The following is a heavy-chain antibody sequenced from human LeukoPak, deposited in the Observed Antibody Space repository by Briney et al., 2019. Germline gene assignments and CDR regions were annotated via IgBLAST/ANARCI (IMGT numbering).Heavy chain of an antibody. Sequence: ASVKVSCKASGYTFTSYYMHWVRQAPGQGLEWMGIINPSGGSTSYAQKFQGRVTMTRDTSTSTVYMELSSLRSEDTAVYYCARALTTIFGAYSWFDPWGQGTLVTVSS. CDR2: INPSGGST. V-gene: IGHV1-46*01. J-gene: IGHJ5*02. CDR3: ARALTTIFGAYSWFDP. CDR1: GYTFTSYY. D-gene: IGHD3-3*01.